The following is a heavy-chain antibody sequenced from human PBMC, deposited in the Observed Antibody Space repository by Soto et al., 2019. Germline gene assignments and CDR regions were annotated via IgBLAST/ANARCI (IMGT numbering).Heavy chain of an antibody. D-gene: IGHD3-3*01. V-gene: IGHV4-59*12. Sequence: SETLSLTCTVSGGSISSYYWSWIRQPPGKGLEWIGYIYYSGSTNYNPSLKSRVTISVDTSKNQFSLKLSSVTAADTAVYYCASGLLRFLEWLSPRHYYYGMDVWGQGTTVTVSS. CDR3: ASGLLRFLEWLSPRHYYYGMDV. CDR1: GGSISSYY. CDR2: IYYSGST. J-gene: IGHJ6*02.